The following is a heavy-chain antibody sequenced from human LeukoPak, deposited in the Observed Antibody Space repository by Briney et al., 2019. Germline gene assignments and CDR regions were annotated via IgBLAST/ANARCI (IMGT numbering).Heavy chain of an antibody. J-gene: IGHJ6*03. CDR2: IKQDGSEK. D-gene: IGHD3-16*01. Sequence: PGGSLRLSCAASEFTFSSYCMSWVRQAPGKGLEWVANIKQDGSEKYYVDSVKGRFTISRDNAKNSLYLQMNSLRAEDTAVYYCARDPGQRGGYYYYYMDVWGKGTTVTVSS. CDR3: ARDPGQRGGYYYYYMDV. CDR1: EFTFSSYC. V-gene: IGHV3-7*01.